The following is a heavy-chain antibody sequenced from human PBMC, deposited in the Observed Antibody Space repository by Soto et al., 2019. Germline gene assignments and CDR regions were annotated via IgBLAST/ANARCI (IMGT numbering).Heavy chain of an antibody. Sequence: ASVKVSCKASGYTFTSYYMHWVRQAPGQGLEWMGIINPSGVSTSYAQKFQGRVTMTRDTSTSTVYMELSSLRSEDTAVYYCARAEEYYYDSSGYLFDYWGQGTLVTVSS. CDR1: GYTFTSYY. CDR3: ARAEEYYYDSSGYLFDY. J-gene: IGHJ4*02. CDR2: INPSGVST. V-gene: IGHV1-46*01. D-gene: IGHD3-22*01.